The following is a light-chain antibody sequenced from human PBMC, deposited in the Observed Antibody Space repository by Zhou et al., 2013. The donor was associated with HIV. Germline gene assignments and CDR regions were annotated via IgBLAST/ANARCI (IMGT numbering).Light chain of an antibody. CDR2: ELS. CDR1: QSLLHSDGKTY. J-gene: IGKJ1*01. CDR3: MQNTEVPWT. Sequence: DIVMTQTPLSLSVTPGQPASISCKSSQSLLHSDGKTYFYWYLQKPGQPPHFXIYELSKRFSGVPDRFSGSGSGTDFTLKISRVEAEDVGVYYCMQNTEVPWTFGQGTKVEIK. V-gene: IGKV2D-29*01.